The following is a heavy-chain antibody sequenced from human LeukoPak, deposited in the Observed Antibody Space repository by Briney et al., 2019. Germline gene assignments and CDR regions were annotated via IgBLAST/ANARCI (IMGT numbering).Heavy chain of an antibody. CDR1: GNTFSSFY. J-gene: IGHJ4*02. V-gene: IGHV1-46*01. Sequence: GASVKVSCKASGNTFSSFYLHWVRQAPGQGLEWMGIITPNTGDTTYAPKFQDRLIMTRDRSTSTVYMELHSLRSEDTAVYYCARSRNYYRVYFDNWGQGTLVPVSS. CDR3: ARSRNYYRVYFDN. CDR2: ITPNTGDT. D-gene: IGHD3-10*01.